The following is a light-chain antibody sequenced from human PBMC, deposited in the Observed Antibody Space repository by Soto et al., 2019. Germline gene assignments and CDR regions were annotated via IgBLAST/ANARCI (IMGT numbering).Light chain of an antibody. CDR1: KSISSD. CDR3: QQTYATVYT. V-gene: IGKV1-39*01. J-gene: IGKJ2*01. Sequence: DIQMTQSPSSLSASVGDRVTITCRASKSISSDLNWYQQKPGKATKLLIFLASNLQSGVPFRFSGRGSSTDFTLTISILQPEDYANYFCQQTYATVYTFGQGTKLYIK. CDR2: LAS.